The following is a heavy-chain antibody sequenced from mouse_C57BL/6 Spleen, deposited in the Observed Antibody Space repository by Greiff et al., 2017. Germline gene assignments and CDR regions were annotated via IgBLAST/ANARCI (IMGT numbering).Heavy chain of an antibody. Sequence: VQLQESGPELVKPGASVKISCKASGYAFSSSWMNWVKQRPGKGLEWIGRIYPGDGDTNYNGKFKGKATLTADKSSSTAYMQLSSLTSEDSAVYFCAIYYGNYDFDCWGQGTTLTVSS. CDR1: GYAFSSSW. D-gene: IGHD2-1*01. J-gene: IGHJ2*01. CDR3: AIYYGNYDFDC. V-gene: IGHV1-82*01. CDR2: IYPGDGDT.